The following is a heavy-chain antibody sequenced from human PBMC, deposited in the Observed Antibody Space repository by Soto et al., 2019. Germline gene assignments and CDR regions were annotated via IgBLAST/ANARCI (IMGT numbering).Heavy chain of an antibody. D-gene: IGHD2-21*01. Sequence: VASVKVSCKASGYTFTDYYLHWLRQAPGQGLEWLGWINPKTGATDYAQNFQGRVTITRDTSISSVYMEMSGLRSDDTAGYFCARVPCIATSCSSFNWFDAWGQGTMVTVSS. CDR2: INPKTGAT. J-gene: IGHJ5*02. CDR3: ARVPCIATSCSSFNWFDA. V-gene: IGHV1-2*02. CDR1: GYTFTDYY.